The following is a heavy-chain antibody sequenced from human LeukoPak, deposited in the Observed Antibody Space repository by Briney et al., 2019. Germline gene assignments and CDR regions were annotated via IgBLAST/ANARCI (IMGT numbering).Heavy chain of an antibody. CDR1: GGSISSYY. Sequence: SETLSLTCTVSGGSISSYYWSWIRQPPGKGLEWIGYISYSGSTNYNPSLKSRVSISVDTSKNQFSLKLSSVTAADTAVYYCASGGPDAFDIWGQGTMVTVSS. CDR2: ISYSGST. CDR3: ASGGPDAFDI. V-gene: IGHV4-59*01. J-gene: IGHJ3*02.